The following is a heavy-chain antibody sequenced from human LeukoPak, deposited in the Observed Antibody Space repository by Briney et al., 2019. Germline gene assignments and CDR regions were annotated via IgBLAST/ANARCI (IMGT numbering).Heavy chain of an antibody. D-gene: IGHD3-16*01. J-gene: IGHJ5*02. V-gene: IGHV4-4*07. CDR2: ISGSGVI. Sequence: SETLSLTCTVSGGPITTYYLSWLRQSAGMGLEWIGRISGSGVITYNPSLKSRVILSLDTSNNHFSLKLISVTAADTAVYYCARDSGATGEVKFDPWGQGMLVTVSS. CDR3: ARDSGATGEVKFDP. CDR1: GGPITTYY.